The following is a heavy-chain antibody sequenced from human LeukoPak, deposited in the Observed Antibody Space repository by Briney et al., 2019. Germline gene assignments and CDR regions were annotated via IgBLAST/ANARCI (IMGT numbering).Heavy chain of an antibody. J-gene: IGHJ5*02. CDR2: ISATDGST. V-gene: IGHV3-23*01. Sequence: GGSPRLSCAASGFTFASYAMTWVRQAPGKGLEWVSSISATDGSTYYADSVRGRFTISRDNSKNTLFLQMNSLRAEDTALYYCVACSSASCYGDRFDPWGQGTLVTVSS. D-gene: IGHD2-2*01. CDR1: GFTFASYA. CDR3: VACSSASCYGDRFDP.